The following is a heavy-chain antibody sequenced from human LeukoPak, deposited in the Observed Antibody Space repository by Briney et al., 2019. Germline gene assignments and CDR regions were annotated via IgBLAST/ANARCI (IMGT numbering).Heavy chain of an antibody. D-gene: IGHD3-16*01. V-gene: IGHV1-2*06. CDR3: ARDRETRGGDMLDY. CDR2: VNPNSGDT. CDR1: GYTFTGYY. J-gene: IGHJ4*02. Sequence: VASVKVSCKASGYTFTGYYLHWVRRAPGQGLQWLGRVNPNSGDTDYAQKFQGRVTVTRDTSISTAYMELSRLRSDDTAVYYCARDRETRGGDMLDYWGQGTLVTVSS.